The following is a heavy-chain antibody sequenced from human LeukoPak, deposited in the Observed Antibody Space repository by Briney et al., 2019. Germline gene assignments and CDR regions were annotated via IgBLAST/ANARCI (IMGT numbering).Heavy chain of an antibody. D-gene: IGHD1-7*01. CDR1: GFTFSSYG. V-gene: IGHV3-30*18. CDR3: AKGPRQTGTTPHYYYYYMDV. Sequence: GGSLRLSCAASGFTFSSYGMHWVRQAPGKGLEWVAVISYDGSNKYYADSVKGRFTISRDNSKNTLYLQMNSLRAEDTAVYYCAKGPRQTGTTPHYYYYYMDVWGKGTTVTASS. CDR2: ISYDGSNK. J-gene: IGHJ6*03.